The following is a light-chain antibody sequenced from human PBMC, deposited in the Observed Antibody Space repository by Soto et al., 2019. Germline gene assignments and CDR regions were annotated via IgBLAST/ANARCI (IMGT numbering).Light chain of an antibody. V-gene: IGLV2-23*01. Sequence: QSVLTQPASVSGSPGQSITLSCTGTSSDLGSHNLVSWYQQHPGKAPKLMIYEGSKRPSGVSYRFSGSKSGNTASLTISGLQTEDEADYYCCSYAGSSTFVFGTGTKVTVL. J-gene: IGLJ1*01. CDR2: EGS. CDR3: CSYAGSSTFV. CDR1: SSDLGSHNL.